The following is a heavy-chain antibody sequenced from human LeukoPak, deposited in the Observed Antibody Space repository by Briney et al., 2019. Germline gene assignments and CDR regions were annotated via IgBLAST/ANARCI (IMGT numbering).Heavy chain of an antibody. J-gene: IGHJ6*01. CDR1: AYTFTTYG. CDR3: ARVMHWDKVMARGRGMDG. CDR2: INPYNGDT. D-gene: IGHD5-18*01. V-gene: IGHV1-18*01. Sequence: AAVKDSCKASAYTFTTYGISWVRQTPGQGLEWMGWINPYNGDTNYAQKLQGRVTMTTDTSTSTAYMELRSLRSDDTAVYYCARVMHWDKVMARGRGMDGCAQSATVPVSS.